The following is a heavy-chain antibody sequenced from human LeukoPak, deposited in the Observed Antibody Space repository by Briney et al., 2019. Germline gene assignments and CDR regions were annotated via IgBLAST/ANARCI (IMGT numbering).Heavy chain of an antibody. Sequence: GESLQISCQGSGYSFTSYWIGWVRQLPGKGLEWMGIIYPGDSDTRYSPSFQGQVTISADKSISTAYLQWSSLKASDTAMYYCASSRDGYKGYFDYWGQGTLVTVSS. V-gene: IGHV5-51*01. CDR1: GYSFTSYW. D-gene: IGHD5-24*01. J-gene: IGHJ4*02. CDR3: ASSRDGYKGYFDY. CDR2: IYPGDSDT.